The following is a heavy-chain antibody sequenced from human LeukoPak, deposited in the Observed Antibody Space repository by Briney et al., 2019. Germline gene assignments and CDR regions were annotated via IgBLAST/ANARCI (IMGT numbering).Heavy chain of an antibody. CDR2: INPNSGGT. V-gene: IGHV1-2*02. J-gene: IGHJ4*02. CDR1: GYTFTGYY. D-gene: IGHD2-2*01. Sequence: RASVKVSCKASGYTFTGYYMHWVRQAPGQGLEWMGWINPNSGGTNYAQKFQGRVTMTRDTSISTAYMELSSLRSEDTAVYYCATEVVPAASRGYYFDYWGQGTLVTVSS. CDR3: ATEVVPAASRGYYFDY.